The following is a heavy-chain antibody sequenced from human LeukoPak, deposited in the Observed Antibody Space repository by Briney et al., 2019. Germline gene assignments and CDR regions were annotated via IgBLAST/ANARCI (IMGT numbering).Heavy chain of an antibody. J-gene: IGHJ5*02. D-gene: IGHD3-3*01. CDR1: RGSISSSSYY. CDR2: IYYSGST. Sequence: SETLSLTCTLSRGSISSSSYYWGWIRQPPGKGLEWIGSIYYSGSTYYNPSLKSRVTISVDTSKNQFSLKLSSVTAADTAVYYCAVDFCSGLYNWFDPWGQGTLVTVSS. CDR3: AVDFCSGLYNWFDP. V-gene: IGHV4-39*01.